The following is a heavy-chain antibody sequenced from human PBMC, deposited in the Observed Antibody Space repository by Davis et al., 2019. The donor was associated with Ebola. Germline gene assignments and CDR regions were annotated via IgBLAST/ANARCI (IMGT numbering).Heavy chain of an antibody. CDR2: IYHSGST. CDR3: ARRGDLGFDP. V-gene: IGHV4-30-2*01. Sequence: PSETLSLTCAVSGGSISSGGYSWSWIRQPPGKGLEWIGYIYHSGSTYYNPSLKSRVTISVDRSKNQFSLKLSSVTAADTAVYYCARRGDLGFDPWGQGTLVTVSS. J-gene: IGHJ5*02. D-gene: IGHD3-3*01. CDR1: GGSISSGGYS.